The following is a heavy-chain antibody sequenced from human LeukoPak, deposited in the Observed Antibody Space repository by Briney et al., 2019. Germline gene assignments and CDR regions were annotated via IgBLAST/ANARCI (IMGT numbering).Heavy chain of an antibody. CDR3: ASGWYSSSWYVRWFDP. D-gene: IGHD6-13*01. CDR1: GFSFSSYY. J-gene: IGHJ5*02. V-gene: IGHV4-34*01. Sequence: SETLSLTCAVYGFSFSSYYLSWIRQPPGKGLEWIAEINHSGSTNYNPALKSRVTISVDTSKNQFSLKLSSVTAADTAVYYCASGWYSSSWYVRWFDPWGQGTLVTVSS. CDR2: INHSGST.